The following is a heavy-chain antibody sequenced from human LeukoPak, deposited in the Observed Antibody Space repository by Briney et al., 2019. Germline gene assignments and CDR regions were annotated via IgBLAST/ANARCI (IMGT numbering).Heavy chain of an antibody. V-gene: IGHV3-33*01. CDR2: IWYGGSDK. Sequence: GGSLRLSCAASGFTFSSYGMHWVRQAPGKGLEWVAVIWYGGSDKYYADSVKGRFTISRDNSKNTLYLQMNSLRAEDTAVYYCARGDMTTTPLGLWGRGTLVTVSS. J-gene: IGHJ2*01. D-gene: IGHD4-11*01. CDR3: ARGDMTTTPLGL. CDR1: GFTFSSYG.